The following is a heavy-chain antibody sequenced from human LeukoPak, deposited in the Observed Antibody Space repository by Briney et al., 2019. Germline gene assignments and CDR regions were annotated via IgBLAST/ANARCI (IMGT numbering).Heavy chain of an antibody. CDR1: GYSISSGYY. D-gene: IGHD3-16*02. J-gene: IGHJ4*02. CDR3: ARHVIRRRLGELSLIDY. CDR2: IYHSGST. Sequence: SETLSLTCTVSGYSISSGYYWGWIRQPPGKGLEWIGSIYHSGSTYYNPSLKSRVTISVDTSKNQFSLKLSSVAAADTAVYYCARHVIRRRLGELSLIDYWGQETLVTVSS. V-gene: IGHV4-38-2*02.